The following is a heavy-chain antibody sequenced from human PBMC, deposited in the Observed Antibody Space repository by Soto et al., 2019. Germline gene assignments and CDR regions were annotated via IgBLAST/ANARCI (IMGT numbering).Heavy chain of an antibody. CDR2: IYYSGST. Sequence: SETLSLTCTVSGGSIRSSSYYWGWIRQPPGKGLEWIGSIYYSGSTYYNPSLKSRVTIFVDTSKNQFSLKLSSVTAADTAVYYCARSYGDYYYYGMDVWGQGTTVTVSS. V-gene: IGHV4-39*01. D-gene: IGHD4-17*01. CDR3: ARSYGDYYYYGMDV. J-gene: IGHJ6*02. CDR1: GGSIRSSSYY.